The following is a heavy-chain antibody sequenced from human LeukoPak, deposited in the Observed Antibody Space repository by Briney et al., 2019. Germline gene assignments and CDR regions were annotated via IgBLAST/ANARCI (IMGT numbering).Heavy chain of an antibody. CDR1: GYSFTNYG. V-gene: IGHV1-18*01. CDR3: ARVARGCSSVRCYWEDWFDP. Sequence: ASVKVSCKASGYSFTNYGISWLREAPGQGPEWLGWINACNANAHYAQNVQDRVTLTTETSTNTAYMELRGLTSDDTATYYCARVARGCSSVRCYWEDWFDPWGQGTLVIVSS. CDR2: INACNANA. J-gene: IGHJ5*02. D-gene: IGHD2-2*01.